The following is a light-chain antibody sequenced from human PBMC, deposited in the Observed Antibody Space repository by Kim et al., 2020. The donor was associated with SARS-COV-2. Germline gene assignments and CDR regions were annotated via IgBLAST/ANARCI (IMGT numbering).Light chain of an antibody. CDR3: QQYGSSQYT. CDR1: ENVATH. J-gene: IGKJ2*01. CDR2: GAF. V-gene: IGKV3-20*01. Sequence: EIVLTQSPATLSLSLGESATISCWASENVATHLAWYQQRPGQAPTLVISGAFVRAPGIPDRFSGSGSGTGFALTISRLEPEDFAMYFCQQYGSSQYTFGQGTRLEIK.